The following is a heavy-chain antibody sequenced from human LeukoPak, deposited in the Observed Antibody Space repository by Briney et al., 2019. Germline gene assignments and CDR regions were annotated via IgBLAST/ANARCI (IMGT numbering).Heavy chain of an antibody. V-gene: IGHV4-4*09. CDR1: GVSVNSYY. D-gene: IGHD7-27*01. CDR2: IYTTGRT. CDR3: AKILGSGVWYGFDI. J-gene: IGHJ3*02. Sequence: SETLSLTCSVSGVSVNSYYGSWLRQPPGKGLEGLGYIYTTGRTNYNPSLKSRVTISVDTSKNQFSLKLSSVTAADTAVYYCAKILGSGVWYGFDIWGQGTMVTVSS.